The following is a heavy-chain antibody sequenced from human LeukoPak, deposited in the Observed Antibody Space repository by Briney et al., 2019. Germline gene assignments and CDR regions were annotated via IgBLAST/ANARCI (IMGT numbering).Heavy chain of an antibody. J-gene: IGHJ4*02. D-gene: IGHD1-26*01. CDR1: GYSISSGYY. V-gene: IGHV4-38-2*02. CDR3: AREVGRPYSGSRPGFFDY. CDR2: IYHSGST. Sequence: SETLSLTCTVSGYSISSGYYWGWIRQPPGKGLEWIGSIYHSGSTYYNPSLKSRVTISVDTSKNQFSLKLSSVTAADTAVYYCAREVGRPYSGSRPGFFDYWGQGTLVTVSS.